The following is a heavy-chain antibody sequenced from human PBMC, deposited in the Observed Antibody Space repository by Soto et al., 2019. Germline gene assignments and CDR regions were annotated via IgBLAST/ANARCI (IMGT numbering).Heavy chain of an antibody. J-gene: IGHJ6*02. Sequence: QVQLQESGPGLVKPSGTLSVTCAGSGGSISSSNWWNWVRQPPGKGLEWIGEIYHSGSTNYNPSLRSRVTISLDKSKNQFSLRVKSVTAADTAEYYCARAWPSVDSYGSGVMDVWGQGTTVTVSS. CDR1: GGSISSSNW. CDR3: ARAWPSVDSYGSGVMDV. CDR2: IYHSGST. D-gene: IGHD5-18*01. V-gene: IGHV4-4*02.